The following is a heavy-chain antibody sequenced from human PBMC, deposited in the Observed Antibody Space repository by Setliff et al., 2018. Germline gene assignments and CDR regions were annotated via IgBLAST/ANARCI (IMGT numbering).Heavy chain of an antibody. CDR1: GYSFTSYT. D-gene: IGHD3-22*01. V-gene: IGHV1-3*01. CDR2: ISPGNGNT. J-gene: IGHJ4*02. CDR3: ARYDSSGYSENYYFDY. Sequence: ASVKVSCKASGYSFTSYTIHWARQAPGQGLEWMGWISPGNGNTAYSQKIQDRVTITRDTSASTAYMELSSLRSEDTAIYYCARYDSSGYSENYYFDYWGQGTLVTVSS.